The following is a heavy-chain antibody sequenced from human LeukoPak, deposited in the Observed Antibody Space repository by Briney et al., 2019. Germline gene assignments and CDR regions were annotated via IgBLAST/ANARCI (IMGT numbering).Heavy chain of an antibody. CDR3: ATGPLEYTGSYSDF. J-gene: IGHJ4*02. D-gene: IGHD1-26*01. CDR1: GFNFNDAW. Sequence: GGSLRLSCAASGFNFNDAWMTWVRQAPGKGLEWVGRIKSRTDGGTADYTAPVEGRFTISRDDPMHTLYLEMNSLKTEDTAVYYCATGPLEYTGSYSDFWGQGTLVTVSS. V-gene: IGHV3-15*01. CDR2: IKSRTDGGTA.